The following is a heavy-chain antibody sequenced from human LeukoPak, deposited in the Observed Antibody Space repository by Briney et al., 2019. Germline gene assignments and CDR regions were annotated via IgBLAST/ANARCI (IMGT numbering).Heavy chain of an antibody. CDR3: ARDLSYCGGDCYRQADAFDI. CDR1: GFTFSSYG. V-gene: IGHV3-21*01. J-gene: IGHJ3*02. Sequence: GGSLRLSCAASGFTFSSYGMSWVRQAPGKGLEWVSSISSSSSYIYYADSVKGRFTISRDNAKNSLYLQMNSLRAEDTAVYYCARDLSYCGGDCYRQADAFDIWGQGTMVTVSS. D-gene: IGHD2-21*02. CDR2: ISSSSSYI.